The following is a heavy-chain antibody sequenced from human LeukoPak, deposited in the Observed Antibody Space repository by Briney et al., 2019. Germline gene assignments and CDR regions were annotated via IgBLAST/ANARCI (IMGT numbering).Heavy chain of an antibody. CDR1: GFSFSVYY. J-gene: IGHJ4*02. D-gene: IGHD2-15*01. CDR3: VREYFGGYDY. V-gene: IGHV3-72*01. CDR2: SRNKEKRYST. Sequence: GGSLRLSCAVSGFSFSVYYMAWVRQAPGKGLGWVGLSRNKEKRYSTEYGASVKGRVTISRDDSKNLMYLEMKSLKSEDTAVYYCVREYFGGYDYWGQGTLVTVSP.